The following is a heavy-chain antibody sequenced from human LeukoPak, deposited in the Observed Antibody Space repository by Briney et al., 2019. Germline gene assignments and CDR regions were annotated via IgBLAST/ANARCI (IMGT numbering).Heavy chain of an antibody. V-gene: IGHV4-31*03. J-gene: IGHJ5*02. CDR3: ARSRAFNSGAFDP. D-gene: IGHD1-26*01. CDR2: IYYSGST. CDR1: GGSISSGGYY. Sequence: SETLSLTCTVSGGSISSGGYYWSWIRQHPGKGLEWIGYIYYSGSTYYNPSLKSRVTISVDTSKNQFSLRLNSVTAADTAVYYCARSRAFNSGAFDPWGQGSLVTVSS.